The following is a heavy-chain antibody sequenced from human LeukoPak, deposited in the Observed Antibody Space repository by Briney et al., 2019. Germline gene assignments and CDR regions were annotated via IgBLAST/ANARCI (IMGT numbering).Heavy chain of an antibody. D-gene: IGHD2-2*01. CDR1: GFTFSNFW. J-gene: IGHJ4*02. Sequence: GGSLRLSCTASGFTFSNFWMGWVRQAPGKGLEWVANIKQDETEKFYLGSVKGRFTISRDNAKNSLYLQMNSLRVEDTALYYCVRLGRTSPGSWYKVFDQGGQGTLVTVSS. CDR2: IKQDETEK. CDR3: VRLGRTSPGSWYKVFDQ. V-gene: IGHV3-7*03.